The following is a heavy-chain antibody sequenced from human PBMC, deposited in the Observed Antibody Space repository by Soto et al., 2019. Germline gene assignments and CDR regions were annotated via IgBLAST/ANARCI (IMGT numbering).Heavy chain of an antibody. J-gene: IGHJ5*02. Sequence: TLSLTCTVSGDSITNSNYYWGWFRQPPGKGLEWIASIYYTGSTYYNPSLKSRVTISVDTSNNQFSLNLNSVTASDTAVYYCAGRNSLASVSLNFRELSNYKWIDPWGPGTLVTVSS. D-gene: IGHD3-16*02. V-gene: IGHV4-39*01. CDR2: IYYTGST. CDR3: AGRNSLASVSLNFRELSNYKWIDP. CDR1: GDSITNSNYY.